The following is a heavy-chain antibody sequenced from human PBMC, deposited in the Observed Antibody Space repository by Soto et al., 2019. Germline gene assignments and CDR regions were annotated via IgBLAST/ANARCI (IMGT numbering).Heavy chain of an antibody. CDR1: DSSISGAFY. D-gene: IGHD3-16*01. J-gene: IGHJ6*02. Sequence: PSETLSVTCDVSDSSISGAFYWGCVRQSPGKGLEWIGSIYHSGSTYYNPSLKSRVTISIDTSENHFSLELNSVTAADTGLYYCARDLVYYGNYYYTMDVWGQGITVTAP. V-gene: IGHV4-38-2*02. CDR2: IYHSGST. CDR3: ARDLVYYGNYYYTMDV.